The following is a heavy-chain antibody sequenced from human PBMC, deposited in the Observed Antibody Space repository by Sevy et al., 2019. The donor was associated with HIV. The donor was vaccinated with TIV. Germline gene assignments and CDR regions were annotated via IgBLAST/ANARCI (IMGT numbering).Heavy chain of an antibody. V-gene: IGHV3-23*01. D-gene: IGHD2-15*01. CDR1: GFSFTSYA. CDR3: AKGAGGRDWFDP. J-gene: IGHJ5*02. Sequence: GGSLRLSCAASGFSFTSYAMSWVRRAPGKGLEWDSAISGSGGGTYYADSVKGRFTISRDNSKKTLFLQMNSLRAEDTAVYYCAKGAGGRDWFDPWGQGTLVTVSS. CDR2: ISGSGGGT.